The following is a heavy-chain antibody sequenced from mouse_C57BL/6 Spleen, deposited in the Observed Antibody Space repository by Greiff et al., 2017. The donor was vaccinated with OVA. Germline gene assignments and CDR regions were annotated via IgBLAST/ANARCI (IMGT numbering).Heavy chain of an antibody. CDR1: GYTFTDYE. D-gene: IGHD1-1*01. J-gene: IGHJ4*01. V-gene: IGHV1-15*01. Sequence: VKLMESGAELVRPGASVTLSCKASGYTFTDYEMHWVKQTPVHGLEWIGAIDPETGGTAYNQKFKGKAILTADKASSTAYMELRSLTSEDSAVYYCTMELRDAMDYWGQGTSVTVSS. CDR3: TMELRDAMDY. CDR2: IDPETGGT.